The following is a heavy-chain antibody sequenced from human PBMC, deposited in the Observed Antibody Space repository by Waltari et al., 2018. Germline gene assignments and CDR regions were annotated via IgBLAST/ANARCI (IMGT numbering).Heavy chain of an antibody. V-gene: IGHV4-39*07. D-gene: IGHD6-13*01. Sequence: QLQLQESGPGLVKPSETLSLTCTVSGGSISSSSYYWGWIRQPPGKGLEWIGSIYYRGSPYYNPSLKSRVTISVDTSKNQFSLKLSSVTAADTAVYYCARGQQLVRLFDYWGQGTLVTVSS. J-gene: IGHJ4*02. CDR3: ARGQQLVRLFDY. CDR2: IYYRGSP. CDR1: GGSISSSSYY.